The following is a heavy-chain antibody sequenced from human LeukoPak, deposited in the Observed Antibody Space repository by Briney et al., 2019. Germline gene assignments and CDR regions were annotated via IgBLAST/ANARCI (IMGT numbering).Heavy chain of an antibody. J-gene: IGHJ6*02. D-gene: IGHD3-9*01. CDR2: IYYSGST. Sequence: SETLSLTCTVSGGSISSSSYYWGWIRQPPGKGLEWIGSIYYSGSTYYNPSLKSRVTISADTSKNQFSLTLRFVTAADTAVYYCARDNWLLSSKTWYYYGMDVWGQGTTVTVSS. CDR3: ARDNWLLSSKTWYYYGMDV. V-gene: IGHV4-39*07. CDR1: GGSISSSSYY.